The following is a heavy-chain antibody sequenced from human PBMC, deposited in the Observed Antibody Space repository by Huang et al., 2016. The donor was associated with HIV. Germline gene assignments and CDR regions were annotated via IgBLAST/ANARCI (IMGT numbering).Heavy chain of an antibody. CDR3: ASQHIGAAATWF. D-gene: IGHD6-13*01. J-gene: IGHJ4*02. CDR2: VYQSGST. V-gene: IGHV4-39*01. CDR1: GDFISSTNYY. Sequence: QLQLQESDPGQVKPSETLSLTCTVSGDFISSTNYYWGWIRQSPGKGLEWVGSVYQSGSTNYNPSLKSRVTLAVDTSRNQFSLRLNSVTAADTAVYYGASQHIGAAATWFWGRGTQVAVSS.